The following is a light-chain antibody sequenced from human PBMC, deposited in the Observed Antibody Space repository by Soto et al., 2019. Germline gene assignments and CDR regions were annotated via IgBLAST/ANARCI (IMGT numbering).Light chain of an antibody. CDR3: QQYSNWPPLT. CDR1: QSVSSN. Sequence: EIVMTQSPATLSVSPGERATPSCRASQSVSSNLAWYQVKPGQAPRLLIYVASTRATGVPARFSGSGSGTEFTLTISSLQSEDFAVYYCQQYSNWPPLTFGGGTKVEI. CDR2: VAS. J-gene: IGKJ4*01. V-gene: IGKV3-15*01.